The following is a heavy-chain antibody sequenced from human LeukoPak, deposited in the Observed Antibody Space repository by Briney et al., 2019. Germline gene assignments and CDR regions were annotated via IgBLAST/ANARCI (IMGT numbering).Heavy chain of an antibody. J-gene: IGHJ4*02. CDR2: IKSKTDGGTT. V-gene: IGHV3-15*01. Sequence: GGSLRLSCAASGFTFSNAWMSWVRQAPGKGLEWVGRIKSKTDGGTTDYAAPVKGRFTISRDDSKNTLYLQMNSLKTEDTAVYYCTTAHCSSTSCYDYWGQGTLVTVSS. CDR3: TTAHCSSTSCYDY. D-gene: IGHD2-2*01. CDR1: GFTFSNAW.